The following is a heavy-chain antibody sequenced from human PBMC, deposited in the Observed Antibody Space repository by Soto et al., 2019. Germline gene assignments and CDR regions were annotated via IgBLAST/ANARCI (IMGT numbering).Heavy chain of an antibody. D-gene: IGHD3-3*01. J-gene: IGHJ4*02. Sequence: NPSETLSLTCAVYGGSFSGYYWSWIRQPPGKGLEWIGEINHSGSTNYNPSLKSRVTISVDTSKNQFSLKLSSVTAADTAVYYCARGDVLRFNRVSCYFDYWGRGTLVTVSS. V-gene: IGHV4-34*01. CDR1: GGSFSGYY. CDR2: INHSGST. CDR3: ARGDVLRFNRVSCYFDY.